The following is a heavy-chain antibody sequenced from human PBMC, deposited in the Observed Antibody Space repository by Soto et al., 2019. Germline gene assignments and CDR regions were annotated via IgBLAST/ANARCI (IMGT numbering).Heavy chain of an antibody. V-gene: IGHV3-7*03. Sequence: GGSLRLSCAASGFTFRNYWMSWVRQAPGKGLEWVANIAQDGSDMYYVDSVKGRFTISRDNAKNSLHLQMNSLRAEDTAVYYCTRGTEIRSCYSSSCQGIDVWGQGTTVTVSS. CDR2: IAQDGSDM. D-gene: IGHD2-2*01. CDR3: TRGTEIRSCYSSSCQGIDV. CDR1: GFTFRNYW. J-gene: IGHJ6*02.